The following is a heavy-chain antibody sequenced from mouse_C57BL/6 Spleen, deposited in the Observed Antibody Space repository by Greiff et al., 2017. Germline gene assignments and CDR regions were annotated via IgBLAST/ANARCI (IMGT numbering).Heavy chain of an antibody. CDR3: ARSDYYGSSSDY. Sequence: QVQLQQPGAELVRPGSSVKLSCKASGYTFTSYWMDWVKQRPGQGLEWIGNIYPSDSETHYNQKFKDKATLTVDKSSSTAYMQRSSLTSEDSAVYYCARSDYYGSSSDYWGQGTTLTVSS. D-gene: IGHD1-1*01. V-gene: IGHV1-61*01. J-gene: IGHJ2*01. CDR1: GYTFTSYW. CDR2: IYPSDSET.